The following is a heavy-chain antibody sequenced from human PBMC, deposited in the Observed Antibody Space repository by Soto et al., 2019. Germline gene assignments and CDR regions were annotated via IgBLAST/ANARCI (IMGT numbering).Heavy chain of an antibody. V-gene: IGHV4-4*02. CDR3: ATHVVDCGGGSCFDY. Sequence: SETLSLTCAVSGGSISSSNWWSWVRQPPGKGLEWIGEIYHSGSTNYNPSLKSRVTISVDKSKNQFSLKLSSVTAADTAVYYCATHVVDCGGGSCFDYWGQGTLVTVSS. CDR2: IYHSGST. J-gene: IGHJ4*02. D-gene: IGHD2-15*01. CDR1: GGSISSSNW.